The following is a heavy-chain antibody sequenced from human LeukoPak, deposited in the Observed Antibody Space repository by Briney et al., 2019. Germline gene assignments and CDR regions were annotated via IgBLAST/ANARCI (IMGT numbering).Heavy chain of an antibody. CDR2: IYHSGST. J-gene: IGHJ6*02. V-gene: IGHV4-30-2*01. Sequence: PSETLSLACAVSGGSISSGGYSWSWIRQPPGKGLEWFGYIYHSGSTYYNPSLKSRVTISVDMSKNQFSLKLSSVTAADTAVYYCARWVGPYYYYGMDVWGQGTTVTVSS. CDR3: ARWVGPYYYYGMDV. CDR1: GGSISSGGYS.